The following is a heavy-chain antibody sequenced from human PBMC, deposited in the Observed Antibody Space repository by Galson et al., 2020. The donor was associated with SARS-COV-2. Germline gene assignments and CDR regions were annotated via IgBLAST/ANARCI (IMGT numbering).Heavy chain of an antibody. D-gene: IGHD4-17*01. CDR3: VRPIVTTLPAFDS. J-gene: IGHJ4*02. Sequence: ASVKVSCKASGYTFLDSYLHWVRQAPGQGLEWIGWINPNGGTTVSAQKFQGRVTMTRDTSIRTAFMQLTGLSADDTAVYYCVRPIVTTLPAFDSWGQGTLITVSP. CDR1: GYTFLDSY. V-gene: IGHV1-2*02. CDR2: INPNGGTT.